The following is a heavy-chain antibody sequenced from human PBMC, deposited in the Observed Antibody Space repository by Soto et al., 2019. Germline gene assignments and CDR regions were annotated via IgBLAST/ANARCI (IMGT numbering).Heavy chain of an antibody. CDR1: GFTFSSYG. Sequence: GGSLRLSCAASGFTFSSYGMHWVRQAPGKGLEWVAVISYDGSNKYYADSVKGRVTISRDNSKNTLYLQMNSLRAEDTAVYYCARDSGYVYPRYYFDYWGQGTLVTVSS. CDR3: ARDSGYVYPRYYFDY. D-gene: IGHD5-12*01. V-gene: IGHV3-30*03. CDR2: ISYDGSNK. J-gene: IGHJ4*02.